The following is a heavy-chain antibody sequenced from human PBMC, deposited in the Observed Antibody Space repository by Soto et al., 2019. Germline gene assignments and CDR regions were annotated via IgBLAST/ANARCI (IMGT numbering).Heavy chain of an antibody. CDR3: AKDHSSGWYYYYMDV. CDR2: ISWNSGSI. J-gene: IGHJ6*03. Sequence: PGGSLRLSCAASGFTFDDYAMHWVRQAPGKGLEWVSGISWNSGSIGYADSVKGRFTISRDNAKNSLYLQMNSLRAEDTALYYCAKDHSSGWYYYYMDVWGKGTTVTVSS. CDR1: GFTFDDYA. D-gene: IGHD6-19*01. V-gene: IGHV3-9*01.